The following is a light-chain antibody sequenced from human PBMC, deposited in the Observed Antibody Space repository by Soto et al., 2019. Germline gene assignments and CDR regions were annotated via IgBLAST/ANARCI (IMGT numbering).Light chain of an antibody. J-gene: IGKJ2*01. V-gene: IGKV1-39*01. CDR2: AAS. CDR3: QQIYSTPRT. Sequence: DIQMTQSPSSLSASVGDRVTITCRASQSISSYLNWYQQKPGKAPKLLIYAASSLQSGVPSRFSGSGSGTDFTLTISSLQPEDFATYYCQQIYSTPRTFGQGTMLEIK. CDR1: QSISSY.